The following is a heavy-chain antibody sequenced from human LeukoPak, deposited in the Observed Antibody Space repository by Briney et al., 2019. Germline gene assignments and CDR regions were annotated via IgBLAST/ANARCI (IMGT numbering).Heavy chain of an antibody. CDR3: AIYYDYYDSSGYWVLIDY. V-gene: IGHV4-61*02. CDR1: GDSISSGDYY. Sequence: PSQTLSLTCTVSGDSISSGDYYWSWIRQPAGKGLEWIGRISSSGSTNYNPSLKSRVTISVDTSKNQFSLKLSSVTAADTAVYYCAIYYDYYDSSGYWVLIDYWGQGTLVTVSS. D-gene: IGHD3-22*01. J-gene: IGHJ4*02. CDR2: ISSSGST.